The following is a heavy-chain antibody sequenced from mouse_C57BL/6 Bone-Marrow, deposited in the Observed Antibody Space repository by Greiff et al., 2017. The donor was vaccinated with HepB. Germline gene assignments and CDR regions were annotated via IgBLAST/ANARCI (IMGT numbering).Heavy chain of an antibody. Sequence: EVQVVESGGDLVKPGGSLKLSCAASGFTFSSYGMSWVRQTPDKRLEWVATISSGGSYTYYPDSVKGRFTISRDNAKNTLYLQMSSLKSEDTAMYYCARHENPITTVVAGDAMDYWGQGTSVTVSS. CDR1: GFTFSSYG. D-gene: IGHD1-1*01. J-gene: IGHJ4*01. CDR2: ISSGGSYT. CDR3: ARHENPITTVVAGDAMDY. V-gene: IGHV5-6*01.